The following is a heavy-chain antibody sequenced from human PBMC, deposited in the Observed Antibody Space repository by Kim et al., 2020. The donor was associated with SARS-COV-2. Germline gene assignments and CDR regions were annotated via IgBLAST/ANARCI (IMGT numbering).Heavy chain of an antibody. J-gene: IGHJ4*02. Sequence: GGSLRLSCAASGFTFSSYGMHWVRQAPGKGLEWVAVISYDGSNKYYADSVKGRFTISRDNSKNTLYLQMNSLRAEDTAVYYCAKVRDGYNRWFDYWGQGTLVTVSS. CDR1: GFTFSSYG. V-gene: IGHV3-30*18. D-gene: IGHD5-12*01. CDR2: ISYDGSNK. CDR3: AKVRDGYNRWFDY.